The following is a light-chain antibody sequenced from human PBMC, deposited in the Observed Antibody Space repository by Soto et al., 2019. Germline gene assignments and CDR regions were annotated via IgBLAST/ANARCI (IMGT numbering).Light chain of an antibody. Sequence: AIRMTQSPSSLSASTGDSVTITCRASQYISTYLAWYQQKPGEAPNLLIYAASTLQSGVPSRSSGSGSGTDFTLTISDLHSEDFGTYYCQQYFRLRTFGPGTKVDIK. CDR3: QQYFRLRT. CDR2: AAS. CDR1: QYISTY. J-gene: IGKJ1*01. V-gene: IGKV1-8*01.